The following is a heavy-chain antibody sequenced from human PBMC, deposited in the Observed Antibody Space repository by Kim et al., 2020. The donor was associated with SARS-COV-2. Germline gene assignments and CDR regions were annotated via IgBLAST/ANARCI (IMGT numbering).Heavy chain of an antibody. CDR1: GYSFTSYW. V-gene: IGHV5-51*01. CDR3: ARRGWSDILTGYYTYYFDY. CDR2: IYPGDSDT. J-gene: IGHJ4*02. D-gene: IGHD3-9*01. Sequence: GESLKISCKGSGYSFTSYWIGWVRQMPGKGLEWMGIIYPGDSDTRYSPSFQGQVTISADKSISTAYLQWSSLKASDTAMYYCARRGWSDILTGYYTYYFDYWGQGTLVTVSS.